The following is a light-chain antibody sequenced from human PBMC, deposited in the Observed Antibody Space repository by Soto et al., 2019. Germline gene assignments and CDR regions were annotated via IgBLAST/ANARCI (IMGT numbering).Light chain of an antibody. Sequence: DIQMTQSPSSLSASVGDRVTITCRASQNISSYLNWYQQKPGKAPKLLIYAASSLQSGVPSRLSGSGSGTDFTFTIGSLQPEDFATYYCQQSYSTPYTVGQGTKVDIK. CDR1: QNISSY. CDR2: AAS. V-gene: IGKV1-39*01. CDR3: QQSYSTPYT. J-gene: IGKJ2*01.